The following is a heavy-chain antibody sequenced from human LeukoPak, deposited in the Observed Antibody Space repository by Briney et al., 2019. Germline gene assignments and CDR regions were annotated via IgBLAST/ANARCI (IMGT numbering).Heavy chain of an antibody. CDR1: GYTFTGYY. Sequence: GASVKVSCKASGYTFTGYYMHWVRQAPGQGLERMGRINPNSGGTNYAQKFQGRVTMTRDTSISTAYMELSRLRSDDTAVYYCARTYSGYYDSSGYPLRYWGQGTLVTVSS. CDR2: INPNSGGT. J-gene: IGHJ4*02. CDR3: ARTYSGYYDSSGYPLRY. V-gene: IGHV1-2*06. D-gene: IGHD3-22*01.